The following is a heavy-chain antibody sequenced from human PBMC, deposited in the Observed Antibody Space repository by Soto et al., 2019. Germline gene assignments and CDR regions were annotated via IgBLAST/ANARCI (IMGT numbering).Heavy chain of an antibody. Sequence: GGSLRLSCAASGFTFSSYGMHWVRQAPGKGLEWVAVIWYDGSNKYYADSVKGRFTISRDNSKNTLYLQMNSLRAEDTAVYYCAREEVTGTNYFDYWGQGTLVTVSS. CDR1: GFTFSSYG. CDR2: IWYDGSNK. CDR3: AREEVTGTNYFDY. V-gene: IGHV3-33*01. D-gene: IGHD1-7*01. J-gene: IGHJ4*02.